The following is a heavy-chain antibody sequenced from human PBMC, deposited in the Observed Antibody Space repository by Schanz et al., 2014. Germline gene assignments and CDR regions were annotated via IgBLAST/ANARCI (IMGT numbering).Heavy chain of an antibody. D-gene: IGHD3-22*01. V-gene: IGHV3-11*04. CDR2: ISSSSSTI. CDR3: ARGREVVAKIFDV. Sequence: QVYLVESGGDLVKPGGSLRLSCAASGFTFSDYYMAWIRQAPGKGLEWVSYISSSSSTIYYADSVKGRFTISRENAKNSLYLQMNSLRAEDTGVYYCARGREVVAKIFDVWGQGTMVTVSS. J-gene: IGHJ3*01. CDR1: GFTFSDYY.